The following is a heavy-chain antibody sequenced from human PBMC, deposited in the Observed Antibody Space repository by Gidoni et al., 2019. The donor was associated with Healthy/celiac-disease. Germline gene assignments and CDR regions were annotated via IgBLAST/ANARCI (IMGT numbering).Heavy chain of an antibody. V-gene: IGHV3-48*03. Sequence: EVQLVESGGGLVQPGGSLRLSCAASGFTFSSYEMNWVRQAPGKGLEWVSYISSSGSTIYYADSVKGRFTISRDNAKNSLYLQMNSLRAEDTAVYYCASSIWFGGNYWGQGTLVTVSS. CDR2: ISSSGSTI. D-gene: IGHD3-10*01. CDR3: ASSIWFGGNY. CDR1: GFTFSSYE. J-gene: IGHJ4*02.